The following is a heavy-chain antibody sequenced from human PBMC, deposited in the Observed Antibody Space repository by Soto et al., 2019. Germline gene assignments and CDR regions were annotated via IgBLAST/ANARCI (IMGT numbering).Heavy chain of an antibody. Sequence: ASVKVSCKASGGTFSSYAISWVRQAPGQGLEWMGGIIPIFGTANYAQKFQGRVTITADESTSTAYMELSSLRSEDTAVYYFARVLHDYGDYYYFDYWGQGTLVTVSS. D-gene: IGHD4-17*01. V-gene: IGHV1-69*13. CDR1: GGTFSSYA. CDR3: ARVLHDYGDYYYFDY. J-gene: IGHJ4*02. CDR2: IIPIFGTA.